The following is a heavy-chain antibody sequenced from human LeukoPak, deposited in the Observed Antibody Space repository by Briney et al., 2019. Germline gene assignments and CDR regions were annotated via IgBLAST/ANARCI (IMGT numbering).Heavy chain of an antibody. D-gene: IGHD5-18*01. Sequence: PGGSLRLSCAASGFTFSSYWMSWVRQAPGKGLEWVSAISGSGGSTYYADSVKGRFTISRDNSKNTLYLQMNSLRAEDTAVYYCARDIEDTAMGNPDYWGQGTLVTVSS. CDR2: ISGSGGST. CDR3: ARDIEDTAMGNPDY. V-gene: IGHV3-23*01. CDR1: GFTFSSYW. J-gene: IGHJ4*02.